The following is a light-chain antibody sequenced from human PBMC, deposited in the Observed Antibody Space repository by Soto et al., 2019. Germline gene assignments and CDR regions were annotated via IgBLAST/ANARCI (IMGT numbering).Light chain of an antibody. CDR1: QSVARSY. CDR3: QQRRSWPPTIT. CDR2: DAS. Sequence: DIVLTQSPGTLSLSPGERATLSCRASQSVARSYLAWYQQKPGQAPRLLIYDASYRATDIPPRFSGSGSGTDFTLTISSLEPEDFAVYYCQQRRSWPPTITFGQGTRLEIK. V-gene: IGKV3-11*01. J-gene: IGKJ5*01.